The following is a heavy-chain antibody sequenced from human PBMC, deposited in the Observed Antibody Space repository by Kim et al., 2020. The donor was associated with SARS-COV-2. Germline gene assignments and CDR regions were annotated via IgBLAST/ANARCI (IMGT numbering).Heavy chain of an antibody. CDR3: ARDRVAYFDY. CDR2: ISYDGSNK. V-gene: IGHV3-30-3*01. CDR1: GFTFSSYA. J-gene: IGHJ4*02. D-gene: IGHD2-21*01. Sequence: GGSLRLSCAASGFTFSSYAMHWVRQAPGKGLEWVAVISYDGSNKYYADSVKGRFTISRDNSKNTLYLQMNSLRAEDTAVYYCARDRVAYFDYWGQGTLVT.